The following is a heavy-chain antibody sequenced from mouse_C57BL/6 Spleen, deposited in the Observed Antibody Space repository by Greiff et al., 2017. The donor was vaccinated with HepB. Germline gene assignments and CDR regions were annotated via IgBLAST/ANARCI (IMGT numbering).Heavy chain of an antibody. CDR1: GYTFTDYE. D-gene: IGHD2-3*01. V-gene: IGHV1-15*01. Sequence: VQLQQSGAELVRPGASVTLSCKASGYTFTDYEMHWVKQTPVHGLEWIGAIDPETGGTAYNQKFKGKAILTADKSSSTAYMELRSLTSEDSAVDYCTRRLLRHYYDMDYWGQGTSVTVSS. J-gene: IGHJ4*01. CDR2: IDPETGGT. CDR3: TRRLLRHYYDMDY.